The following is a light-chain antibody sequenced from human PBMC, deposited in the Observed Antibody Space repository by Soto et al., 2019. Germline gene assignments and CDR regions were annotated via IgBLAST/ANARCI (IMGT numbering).Light chain of an antibody. V-gene: IGKV3-15*01. CDR3: QHYNEWPLT. CDR1: QTVSNN. Sequence: ERVMTQYPATLSVSPGEKATLSCRASQTVSNNLAGYQQKPGQAPRLLIYFASTRATGIPARFSGSGSGTEFTLTISTLQSEDFAVYYCQHYNEWPLTFGGGTKVETK. J-gene: IGKJ4*01. CDR2: FAS.